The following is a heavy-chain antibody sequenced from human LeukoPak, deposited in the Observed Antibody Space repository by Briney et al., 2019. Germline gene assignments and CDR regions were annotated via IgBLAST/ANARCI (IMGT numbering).Heavy chain of an antibody. V-gene: IGHV4-61*02. Sequence: SETLSLTCTVSAGSISSGSYYWSWIRQPAGKGLEWIGRIYTSGSTNYNPSLKSRVTISVDTSKNQFSLKLSPVTAADTAVYYCARDISSSNNWFDPWVQGTLVTVSS. D-gene: IGHD6-6*01. CDR1: AGSISSGSYY. CDR2: IYTSGST. CDR3: ARDISSSNNWFDP. J-gene: IGHJ5*02.